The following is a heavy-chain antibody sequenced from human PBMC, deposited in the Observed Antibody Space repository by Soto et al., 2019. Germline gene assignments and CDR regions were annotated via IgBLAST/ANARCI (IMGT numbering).Heavy chain of an antibody. V-gene: IGHV3-23*01. D-gene: IGHD2-21*02. CDR1: AFTFSSYA. J-gene: IGHJ4*02. CDR3: AKGRASDCPGCTQDY. Sequence: EVQLLESGGGLAQPGGSLRLSCAASAFTFSSYAMSWVRQAPGKGLEWVSAVSGSGDSTYYADSVKGRFTISRDNSKNTLYLQVNSLRAEDTAVYYCAKGRASDCPGCTQDYWGQGTLVTVSS. CDR2: VSGSGDST.